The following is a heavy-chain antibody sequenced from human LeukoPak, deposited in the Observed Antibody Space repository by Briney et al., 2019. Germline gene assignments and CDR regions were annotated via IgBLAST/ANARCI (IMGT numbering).Heavy chain of an antibody. J-gene: IGHJ6*02. CDR3: ARNNGMDV. CDR2: VNRDGSET. V-gene: IGHV3-7*03. CDR1: GFALSSHW. Sequence: GGSLRLSCAASGFALSSHWMTWVRQVPGRGPEWVANVNRDGSETYYLDSVKGRFTISKDNAKNSLYLQMNSLRAEDTTLYHCARNNGMDVWGQGATVIVSS.